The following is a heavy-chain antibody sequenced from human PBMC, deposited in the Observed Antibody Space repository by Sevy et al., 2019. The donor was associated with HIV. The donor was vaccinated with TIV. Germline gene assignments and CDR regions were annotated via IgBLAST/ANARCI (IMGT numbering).Heavy chain of an antibody. V-gene: IGHV1-24*01. CDR1: GYTLTEFS. J-gene: IGHJ4*02. Sequence: ASVKVSCKVSGYTLTEFSIHWMRQAPGKGLEWMGGFDPGDGDAETPYAQKFRDRLTMTAGTSTDTVYMELSSLRSEDTAVYYCATDTTGYHSTLDYWGQGTLVTVSS. D-gene: IGHD3-9*01. CDR2: FDPGDGDAET. CDR3: ATDTTGYHSTLDY.